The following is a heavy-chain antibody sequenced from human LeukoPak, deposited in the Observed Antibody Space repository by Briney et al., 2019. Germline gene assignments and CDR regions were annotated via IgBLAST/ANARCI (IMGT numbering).Heavy chain of an antibody. J-gene: IGHJ4*02. Sequence: VASVKVSCKASGGTFSSYAISWVRQAPGQGLEWMGGIIPIFGTANYAQKFQGRVTITADESTSTAYMELSSLRSEDTAVYYCARAEGDCTNGVCYQPFDYWGQGTLVTVSS. CDR2: IIPIFGTA. V-gene: IGHV1-69*01. D-gene: IGHD2-8*01. CDR1: GGTFSSYA. CDR3: ARAEGDCTNGVCYQPFDY.